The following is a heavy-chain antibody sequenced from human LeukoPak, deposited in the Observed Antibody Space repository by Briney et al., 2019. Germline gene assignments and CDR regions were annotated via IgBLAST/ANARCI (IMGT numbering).Heavy chain of an antibody. CDR3: ARKGLGSASPFGY. D-gene: IGHD2-15*01. J-gene: IGHJ4*02. CDR2: IYYSGST. CDR1: GVSISGFY. V-gene: IGHV4-59*01. Sequence: SETLSLTCTVSGVSISGFYWGWIRQPPGKGLEWIGYIYYSGSTNYNPSLKSRVTMSVDTSKNQLSLKLSSVTAADTALYYCARKGLGSASPFGYWGQGTLVTVSS.